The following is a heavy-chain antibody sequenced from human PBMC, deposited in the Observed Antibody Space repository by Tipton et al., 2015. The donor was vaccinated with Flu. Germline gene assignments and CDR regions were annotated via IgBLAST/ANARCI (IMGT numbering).Heavy chain of an antibody. J-gene: IGHJ6*02. CDR1: GYSFTSYW. Sequence: QLVQSGAEVKKPGESLKISCKGSGYSFTSYWIGWVRQMPGKGLEWMGIIYPGDSDTRYSPSFQGQVTISADKSISTAYLQWSSLKASDTAMYYCARPSYYYDSGGYVYGMDVWGQGTTVTVSS. D-gene: IGHD3-22*01. V-gene: IGHV5-51*03. CDR3: ARPSYYYDSGGYVYGMDV. CDR2: IYPGDSDT.